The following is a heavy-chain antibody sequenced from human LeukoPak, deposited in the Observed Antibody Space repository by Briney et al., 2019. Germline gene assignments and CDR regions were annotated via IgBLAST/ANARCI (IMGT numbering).Heavy chain of an antibody. V-gene: IGHV3-30*02. CDR2: IRYDGSNK. J-gene: IGHJ4*02. D-gene: IGHD1-7*01. Sequence: GGSLRLSCAASGFTFSSYGMHWVRQAPGKGLEWVAFIRYDGSNKYYADSVKGRFTISRDNSKNTLYLQMNSLRAEDAAVYCCAKETFNWNYVIDYWGQGTLVTVSS. CDR3: AKETFNWNYVIDY. CDR1: GFTFSSYG.